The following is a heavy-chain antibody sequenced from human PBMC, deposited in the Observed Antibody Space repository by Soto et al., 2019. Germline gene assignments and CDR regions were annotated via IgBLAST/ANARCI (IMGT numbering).Heavy chain of an antibody. CDR1: GYTFTGYY. CDR2: INPHSGGT. V-gene: IGHV1-2*04. D-gene: IGHD3-22*01. CDR3: GKDIGWYDSSGHLIPWAYYGMDV. Sequence: ASVKVSCKASGYTFTGYYIHWVRQAPGQGLEWMGWINPHSGGTNFAQKFQDSVTLTGDTSISTAYMELSRLRFDDTALYYCGKDIGWYDSSGHLIPWAYYGMDVWGQGTTVTVSS. J-gene: IGHJ6*02.